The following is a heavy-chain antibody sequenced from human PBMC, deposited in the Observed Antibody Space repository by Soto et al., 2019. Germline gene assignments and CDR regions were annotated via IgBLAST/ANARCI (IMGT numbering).Heavy chain of an antibody. CDR2: INAGNGNT. V-gene: IGHV1-3*01. Sequence: ASVKVSCKASGYTFTSYAMHWVRQAPGQRLEWMGWINAGNGNTKYSQKFQGRVTITRDTSASTAYMELSSLRSEDTAVYYCARDGPYYYGSGSYYYFDYWGQGTLVTVSS. D-gene: IGHD3-10*01. CDR1: GYTFTSYA. CDR3: ARDGPYYYGSGSYYYFDY. J-gene: IGHJ4*02.